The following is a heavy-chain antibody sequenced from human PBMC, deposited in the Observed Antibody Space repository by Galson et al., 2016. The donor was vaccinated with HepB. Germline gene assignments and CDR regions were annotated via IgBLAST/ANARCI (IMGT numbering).Heavy chain of an antibody. V-gene: IGHV3-23*01. J-gene: IGHJ4*02. Sequence: SLRLSCAASGFTFINYVMGWVRQAPGKGLEWVSGISVASDKTYDADSVKGRFTISRDNSKSTLYLQMSSLRTEDTAVYYCVQVGDATASWGQGTLVTVSP. CDR3: VQVGDATAS. D-gene: IGHD3-16*01. CDR2: ISVASDKT. CDR1: GFTFINYV.